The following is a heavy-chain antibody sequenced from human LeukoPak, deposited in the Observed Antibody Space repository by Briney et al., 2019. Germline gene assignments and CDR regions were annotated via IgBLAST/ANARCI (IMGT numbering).Heavy chain of an antibody. CDR2: ISSNGGST. J-gene: IGHJ3*02. V-gene: IGHV3-64*01. D-gene: IGHD5-18*01. CDR3: ARTHLWLSGDAFDI. Sequence: PGGSLRLSCAASGFTFSSYAMHWVRQAPGKGLEYVSAISSNGGSTYYANSVKGRFIISRDNPKNTLYLQMGSLRSDDTAVYYCARTHLWLSGDAFDIWGQGTMVTVSS. CDR1: GFTFSSYA.